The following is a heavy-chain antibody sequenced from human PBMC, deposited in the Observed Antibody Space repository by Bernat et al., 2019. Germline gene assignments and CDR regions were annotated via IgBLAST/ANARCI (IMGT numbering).Heavy chain of an antibody. V-gene: IGHV3-33*01. CDR1: GFTFSSYG. J-gene: IGHJ6*02. Sequence: QVQLVESGGGVVQPGRSLRLSCAASGFTFSSYGMHWVRQAPGKGLEWVAVIWYDGSNKYYAASVKVRFTISRDNSKNTLYLQMNSLRAEDTAVYYCARDWQQLVRYYYYGMDVWGQGTTVTVSS. D-gene: IGHD6-6*01. CDR3: ARDWQQLVRYYYYGMDV. CDR2: IWYDGSNK.